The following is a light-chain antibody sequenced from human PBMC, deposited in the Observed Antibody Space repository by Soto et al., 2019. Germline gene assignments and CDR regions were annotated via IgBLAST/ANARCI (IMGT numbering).Light chain of an antibody. CDR2: DAS. V-gene: IGKV1-5*01. Sequence: DIQMTQSPASLSASVGDRATITCRASQNVNSWLAWYQQKPGNDPTLLIYDASTLESGVPSRFSGSRSGTEFTLTIISLQPEDFAAYYCQQFHSYSRTFGQGTKVDIK. CDR3: QQFHSYSRT. J-gene: IGKJ1*01. CDR1: QNVNSW.